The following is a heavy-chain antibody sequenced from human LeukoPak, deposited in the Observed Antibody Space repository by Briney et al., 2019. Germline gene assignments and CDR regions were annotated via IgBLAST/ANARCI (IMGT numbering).Heavy chain of an antibody. V-gene: IGHV3-23*01. CDR2: IRGSGSET. CDR1: GFTLNSYA. Sequence: GGSLRLSCAGSGFTLNSYAMSWVRQAPGKGLEWVCGIRGSGSETFYADSVKGRFTISRDNSKNTLYLQMNSLRAEDTAVYYCAKPFSSSWSDFDYWGQGTLVTVSS. CDR3: AKPFSSSWSDFDY. J-gene: IGHJ4*02. D-gene: IGHD6-13*01.